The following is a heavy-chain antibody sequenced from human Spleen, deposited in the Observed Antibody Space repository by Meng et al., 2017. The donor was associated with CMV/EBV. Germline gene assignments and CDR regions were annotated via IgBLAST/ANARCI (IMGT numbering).Heavy chain of an antibody. CDR2: IYYSGST. J-gene: IGHJ5*02. CDR1: GGSISSSSYY. CDR3: ARDELGPPPYSSSSEWWFDP. Sequence: SETLSLTCTVSGGSISSSSYYWGWIRQPPGKGLEWIGSIYYSGSTYYNPSLKSRVTISVDTSKNQFSLKLSSVTAADTAVYYCARDELGPPPYSSSSEWWFDPWGQGTLGTVSS. D-gene: IGHD6-6*01. V-gene: IGHV4-39*07.